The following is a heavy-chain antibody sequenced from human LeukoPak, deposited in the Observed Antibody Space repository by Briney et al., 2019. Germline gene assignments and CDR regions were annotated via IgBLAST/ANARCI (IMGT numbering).Heavy chain of an antibody. Sequence: GALRLSCAASGFTFSSYWMHWVRQAPGKGLVWVSLNNRDGSSTSYADSVKARFTISRDNAKNTLYLQMSNLRAEDTAVYYCARGGHYDILTGYYYYYGMDVWGKGTTVTVSS. CDR1: GFTFSSYW. J-gene: IGHJ6*04. CDR2: NNRDGSST. V-gene: IGHV3-74*01. D-gene: IGHD3-9*01. CDR3: ARGGHYDILTGYYYYYGMDV.